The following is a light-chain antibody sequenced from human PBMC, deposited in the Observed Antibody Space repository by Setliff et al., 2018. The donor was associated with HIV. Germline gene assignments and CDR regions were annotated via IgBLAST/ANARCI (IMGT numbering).Light chain of an antibody. J-gene: IGLJ3*02. Sequence: QSALTQPASVSGSPGQSITISCTGTSSDIGVSKYVSWYQQHPGRSPKLMIFEVINRPSGVSDRFSGSKSGNTASLTISGLQAEDEADYYRSSYKTGNTLVFGGGTKVTVL. CDR2: EVI. CDR3: SSYKTGNTLV. CDR1: SSDIGVSKY. V-gene: IGLV2-14*01.